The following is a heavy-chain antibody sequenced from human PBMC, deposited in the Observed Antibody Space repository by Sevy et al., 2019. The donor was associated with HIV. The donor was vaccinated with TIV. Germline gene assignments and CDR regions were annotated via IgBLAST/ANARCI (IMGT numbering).Heavy chain of an antibody. J-gene: IGHJ3*02. CDR1: GFTFSSYG. Sequence: GGSLRLSCAASGFTFSSYGMSWVRQAPGKGLEWVSAISGSGGSTYYADSVKGRLTISRDNSKNTLHLQMDSLRADDTAVYYCAKGITMIVVDLDAFDIWGQGPMVTVSS. CDR2: ISGSGGST. V-gene: IGHV3-23*01. D-gene: IGHD3-22*01. CDR3: AKGITMIVVDLDAFDI.